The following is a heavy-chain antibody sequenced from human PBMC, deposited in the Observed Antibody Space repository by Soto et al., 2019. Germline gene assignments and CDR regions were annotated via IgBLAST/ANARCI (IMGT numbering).Heavy chain of an antibody. J-gene: IGHJ3*02. CDR3: ARAGGSWIAVTGRAFDI. D-gene: IGHD6-19*01. V-gene: IGHV4-34*01. Sequence: QVQLQQWGAGLLKPSETLSLTCAVYGGSFSGYYWSWIRQPPGKGLEWSGELNHSGSTNYNPSLKSRVTISVDTSKNQFSLKLSSVTAADTAVYYCARAGGSWIAVTGRAFDIWGQGTMVTVSS. CDR1: GGSFSGYY. CDR2: LNHSGST.